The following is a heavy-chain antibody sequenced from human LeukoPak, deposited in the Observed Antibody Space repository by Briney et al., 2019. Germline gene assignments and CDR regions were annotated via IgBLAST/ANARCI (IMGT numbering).Heavy chain of an antibody. Sequence: GGSLRLSCAASGFTVSTNYMTWVRQAPGKGLEWVSLIYSGGTTYYADSVKGRFILSRDNSQNTLYLQMNSLRAEDTAVYYCARGAARMVEIATIISFEYWGQGTLVTVSS. CDR2: IYSGGTT. CDR1: GFTVSTNY. J-gene: IGHJ4*02. V-gene: IGHV3-66*01. CDR3: ARGAARMVEIATIISFEY. D-gene: IGHD5-24*01.